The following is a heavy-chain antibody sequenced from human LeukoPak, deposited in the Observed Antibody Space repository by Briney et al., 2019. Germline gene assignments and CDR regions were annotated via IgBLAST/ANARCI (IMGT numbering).Heavy chain of an antibody. CDR1: GYTFTSYA. V-gene: IGHV1-69*06. J-gene: IGHJ4*02. CDR3: ARVSSHYYDSSGYSRGPEPFAY. Sequence: ASVKVSCKASGYTFTSYAISWVRQAPGQGLEWMGGIIPIFGTANYAQKFQGRVTITADKSTSTAYMELSSLRSEDTAVYYCARVSSHYYDSSGYSRGPEPFAYWGQGTLVTVSS. CDR2: IIPIFGTA. D-gene: IGHD3-22*01.